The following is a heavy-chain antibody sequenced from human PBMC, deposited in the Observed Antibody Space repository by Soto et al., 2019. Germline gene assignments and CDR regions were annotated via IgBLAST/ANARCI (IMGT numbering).Heavy chain of an antibody. V-gene: IGHV3-23*01. CDR2: ISGSGGST. J-gene: IGHJ4*02. CDR1: GFTFISYA. D-gene: IGHD1-20*01. Sequence: QPGGSLRLSCAASGFTFISYAMIFFRQAPGEGLEWVSAISGSGGSTYYADSVKGRFTISRDNSKNTLYLQMNSLRAEDTAVYYCAKPLYNWNYFDYWGQGTLVTVSS. CDR3: AKPLYNWNYFDY.